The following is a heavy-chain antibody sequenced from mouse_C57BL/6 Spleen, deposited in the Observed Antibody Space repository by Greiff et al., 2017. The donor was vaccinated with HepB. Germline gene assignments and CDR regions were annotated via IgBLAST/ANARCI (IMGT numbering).Heavy chain of an antibody. CDR2: ISGGGSNT. CDR1: GFTFSSYT. J-gene: IGHJ4*01. Sequence: VQLMESGGGLVKPGGSLKLSCAASGFTFSSYTMSWVRQTPEKRLEWVATISGGGSNTYYPDSVKGRFTISRDNAKNTLYLQMSRLRSEDTAVYYCAREVMDYWGQGTSVTVSS. CDR3: AREVMDY. V-gene: IGHV5-9*04.